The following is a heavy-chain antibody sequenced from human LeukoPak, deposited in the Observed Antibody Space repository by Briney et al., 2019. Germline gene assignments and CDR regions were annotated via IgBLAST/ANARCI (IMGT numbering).Heavy chain of an antibody. D-gene: IGHD1-26*01. CDR2: IYFRGST. CDR1: GSSISSTTSY. Sequence: NPSEILSLTCTVSGSSISSTTSYWGWIRQPPGKELEWIGNIYFRGSTYYNPSLQSRVTISADTSKNQFSLKLSSVTAADTAVYYCARQAVVGGTLDYWGQGTLVTVSS. J-gene: IGHJ4*02. CDR3: ARQAVVGGTLDY. V-gene: IGHV4-39*01.